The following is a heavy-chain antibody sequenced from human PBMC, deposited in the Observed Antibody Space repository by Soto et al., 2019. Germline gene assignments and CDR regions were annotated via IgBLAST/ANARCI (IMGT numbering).Heavy chain of an antibody. J-gene: IGHJ4*02. Sequence: SETLSLTCAVSGGRFSNYFWAWIRQAPGKGLEWIGEINHSGDTHFDPSLESRVTMSVDTSKSQFSLKLSSVTAADTAVYYCARGGGVYYFDYWGQGTLVTVSS. V-gene: IGHV4-34*01. CDR2: INHSGDT. D-gene: IGHD2-8*02. CDR3: ARGGGVYYFDY. CDR1: GGRFSNYF.